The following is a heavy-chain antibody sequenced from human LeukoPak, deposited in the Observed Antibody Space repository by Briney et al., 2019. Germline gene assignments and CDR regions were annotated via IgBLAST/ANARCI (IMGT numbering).Heavy chain of an antibody. J-gene: IGHJ6*02. V-gene: IGHV3-30-3*01. CDR2: ISYDGSNK. CDR3: ARDVTINYYGMDV. Sequence: GRSLRLSCAASGFTFSSYAMHWVRQAPGKGLEWVAVISYDGSNKYYADSVKGRFTISRDNSKNTLYLQMNSLRAEDTAVYYCARDVTINYYGMDVWGQGTTVTVSS. CDR1: GFTFSSYA. D-gene: IGHD4-17*01.